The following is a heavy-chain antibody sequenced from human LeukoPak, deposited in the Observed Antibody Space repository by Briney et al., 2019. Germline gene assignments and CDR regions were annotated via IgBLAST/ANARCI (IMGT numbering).Heavy chain of an antibody. J-gene: IGHJ4*02. Sequence: PSQTLSLTCTVSGGSISSGGYYWSWIRQHPGKGLEWIGYIYYSGSTNYNPSLKSRVTISVDTSKNQFSLKLSSVTAADTAVYYCARLAVAGTALDYWGQGTLVTVSS. D-gene: IGHD6-19*01. CDR3: ARLAVAGTALDY. CDR1: GGSISSGGYY. CDR2: IYYSGST. V-gene: IGHV4-31*03.